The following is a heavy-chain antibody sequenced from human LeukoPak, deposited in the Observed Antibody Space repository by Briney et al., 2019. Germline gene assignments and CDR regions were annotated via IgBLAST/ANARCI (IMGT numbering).Heavy chain of an antibody. CDR3: ARDLMATVTTIDY. V-gene: IGHV3-9*01. J-gene: IGHJ4*02. CDR2: ISWNSGSI. D-gene: IGHD4-17*01. Sequence: GGSLRLSCAASGFTFDDYAMHWVRQAPGKGLEWVSGISWNSGSIGYADSVKGRFTISRDNAKNSLYLQMNSLSADDTAVYYCARDLMATVTTIDYWGQGTLVTVSS. CDR1: GFTFDDYA.